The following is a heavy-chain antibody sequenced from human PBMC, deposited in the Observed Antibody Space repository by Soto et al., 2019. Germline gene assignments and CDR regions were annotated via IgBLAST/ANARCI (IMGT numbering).Heavy chain of an antibody. Sequence: QVQLVESGGGVVQPGRSLRLSCAASGFTFSSYAMHWVRQAPGKGLEWVAVISYDGSNKYYADSVKGRFTISRDNSKNTLYLQMNSLRAEDTAVYYCARDLQYNWNDGDLPGYGMDVWGQGTTVTVSS. CDR1: GFTFSSYA. J-gene: IGHJ6*02. CDR2: ISYDGSNK. CDR3: ARDLQYNWNDGDLPGYGMDV. D-gene: IGHD1-1*01. V-gene: IGHV3-30-3*01.